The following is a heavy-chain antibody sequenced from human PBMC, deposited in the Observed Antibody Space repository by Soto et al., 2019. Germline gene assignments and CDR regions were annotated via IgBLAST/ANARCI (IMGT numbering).Heavy chain of an antibody. CDR1: GYTFTSYA. Sequence: GASVKVSCKASGYTFTSYAMHCVRQAPGQRLEWMGWINAGNGNTKYSQKFQGRVTITRDTSASTAYMELSSLRSEDTAVYYCARETVFGVTDYWGQGTLVTVSS. D-gene: IGHD3-3*01. CDR2: INAGNGNT. J-gene: IGHJ4*02. V-gene: IGHV1-3*01. CDR3: ARETVFGVTDY.